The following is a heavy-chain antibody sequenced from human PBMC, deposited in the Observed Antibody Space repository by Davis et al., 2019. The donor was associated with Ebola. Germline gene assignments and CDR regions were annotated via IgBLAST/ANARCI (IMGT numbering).Heavy chain of an antibody. D-gene: IGHD2-2*01. CDR1: GFTFSSYG. Sequence: GESLKISCAASGFTFSSYGMHWVRQAPGKGLEWVAVIWYDGSNKYYADSVKGRFTISRDNSKNTLYLQMSSLRAEDTAVYYCVKGGSRGDYWGQGTLVTVSS. CDR2: IWYDGSNK. CDR3: VKGGSRGDY. J-gene: IGHJ4*02. V-gene: IGHV3-30*02.